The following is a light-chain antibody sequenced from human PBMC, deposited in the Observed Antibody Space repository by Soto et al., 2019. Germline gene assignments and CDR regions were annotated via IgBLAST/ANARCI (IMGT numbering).Light chain of an antibody. Sequence: DIQMTQSPSSLSASVGDRVTITCRASQGISNYLAWSQQKPGKAPKSLIYDASSLRSGVPSKFSGSGFATEFTLTISSLHPEDFATYYCQQYSTYPITFGQGTRLEIK. CDR3: QQYSTYPIT. CDR1: QGISNY. CDR2: DAS. J-gene: IGKJ5*01. V-gene: IGKV1-16*02.